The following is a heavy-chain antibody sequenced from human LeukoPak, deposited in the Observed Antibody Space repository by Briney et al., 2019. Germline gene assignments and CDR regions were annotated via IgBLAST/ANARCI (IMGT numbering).Heavy chain of an antibody. Sequence: PGGSLRLSCAASGFTFSSYGMHWVRQAPGKGLEWVAVIWYDGSNKYYADSVRGRFTISRDNSKNTLYLQMNSLRAEDTAVYYCARVAAAAGTGGLYFDYWGQGTLVTVSS. J-gene: IGHJ4*02. D-gene: IGHD6-13*01. CDR2: IWYDGSNK. CDR3: ARVAAAAGTGGLYFDY. CDR1: GFTFSSYG. V-gene: IGHV3-33*01.